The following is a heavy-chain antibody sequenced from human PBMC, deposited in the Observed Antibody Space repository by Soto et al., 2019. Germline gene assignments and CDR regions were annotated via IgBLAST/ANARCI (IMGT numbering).Heavy chain of an antibody. CDR3: ARDRCGVPGGDDFDS. D-gene: IGHD2-15*01. J-gene: IGHJ4*02. CDR2: IYYSGSN. CDR1: GGSISSGAHY. Sequence: QVQLQESGPGLVKPSQTLSLTCTVSGGSISSGAHYWSWIRQLPGEGAEWIGNIYYSGSNNYNPSLKSRVTISADTSNNQVSLNLSCVTAADTAIYYCARDRCGVPGGDDFDSWGQGILVTVSS. V-gene: IGHV4-31*03.